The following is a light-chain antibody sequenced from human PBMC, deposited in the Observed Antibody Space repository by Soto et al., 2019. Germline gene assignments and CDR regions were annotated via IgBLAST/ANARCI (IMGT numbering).Light chain of an antibody. Sequence: EIVLTQSPGTLSLSPGERATLSCRASQSVSSSFLAWYQHRPGQAPRLLIYGASSRATGIPVRFSGSGSGTDFTLTISRLEPEDFAVYYCQQHGNSPRTFGQGTKVDI. CDR2: GAS. V-gene: IGKV3-20*01. CDR3: QQHGNSPRT. CDR1: QSVSSSF. J-gene: IGKJ1*01.